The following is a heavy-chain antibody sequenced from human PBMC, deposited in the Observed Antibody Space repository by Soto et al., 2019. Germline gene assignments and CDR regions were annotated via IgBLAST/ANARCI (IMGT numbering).Heavy chain of an antibody. D-gene: IGHD3-10*01. CDR1: GFTFSTYA. CDR3: TKTPRSYYYYMDV. J-gene: IGHJ6*03. Sequence: EVQVLESGGGLVQPGGSLRLSCVASGFTFSTYAMNWVRQVPGKGLEWVSGISGSGSDRYYADSVRGRFTISRDNSNNTLNLQMDSLRAEDTAIYYCTKTPRSYYYYMDVWGKGTTVTVSS. V-gene: IGHV3-23*01. CDR2: ISGSGSDR.